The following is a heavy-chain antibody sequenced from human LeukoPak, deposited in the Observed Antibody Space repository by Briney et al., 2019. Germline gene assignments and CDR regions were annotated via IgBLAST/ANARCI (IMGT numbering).Heavy chain of an antibody. CDR2: ISYDGSNK. J-gene: IGHJ3*02. V-gene: IGHV3-30-3*01. CDR1: GFTVSSND. Sequence: GGSLRLPCAASGFTVSSNDMNWVRQAPGKGLEWVAVISYDGSNKYYADSVKGRFTISRDNSKNTLYLQMNSLRAEDTAVYYCARAPDGDYALFAFDIWGQGAMVTVSS. D-gene: IGHD4-17*01. CDR3: ARAPDGDYALFAFDI.